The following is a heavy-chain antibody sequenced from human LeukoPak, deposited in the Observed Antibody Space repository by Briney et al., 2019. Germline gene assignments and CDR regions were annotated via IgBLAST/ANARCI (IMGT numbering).Heavy chain of an antibody. CDR3: ARPSREAAAGTGGYYYYYMDV. CDR1: GYNFPNYW. V-gene: IGHV5-51*01. J-gene: IGHJ6*03. Sequence: GESLKISCKGSGYNFPNYWIGWVRQMPGKGLEWMGIIYPGDSDTRYSPSFQGQVTISADKSISTAYLQWSSLKASDTAMYYCARPSREAAAGTGGYYYYYMDVWGKGTTVTVSS. D-gene: IGHD6-13*01. CDR2: IYPGDSDT.